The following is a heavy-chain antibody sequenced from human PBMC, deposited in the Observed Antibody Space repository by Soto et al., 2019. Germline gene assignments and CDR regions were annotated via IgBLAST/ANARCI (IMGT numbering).Heavy chain of an antibody. CDR2: IYYSGRT. J-gene: IGHJ6*02. CDR1: GGSISSVGHY. D-gene: IGHD6-25*01. V-gene: IGHV4-31*03. CDR3: ARESGGYDSSTRYGLDV. Sequence: SETLSLTCSVSGGSISSVGHYWTWIRQQPGKGLEWIGYIYYSGRTDYNPSLKSRVTISVDRSKNQFSLNLSSVTAADTAIYYCARESGGYDSSTRYGLDVWGQGTTVTVSS.